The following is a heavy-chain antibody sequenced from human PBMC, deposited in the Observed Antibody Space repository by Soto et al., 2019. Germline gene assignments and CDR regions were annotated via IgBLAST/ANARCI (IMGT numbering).Heavy chain of an antibody. J-gene: IGHJ4*02. V-gene: IGHV4-39*01. Sequence: PSETLSLTCIVSCESISSSSYYWGWILQPPGKGLEWIGSIYYSGRTYYNPSFKSRVTISIDTSKNQFSLKLSSVTATDTAVYYCARQRTTVVTQAYFEHWGQGTLVTVSS. CDR3: ARQRTTVVTQAYFEH. CDR2: IYYSGRT. D-gene: IGHD2-21*02. CDR1: CESISSSSYY.